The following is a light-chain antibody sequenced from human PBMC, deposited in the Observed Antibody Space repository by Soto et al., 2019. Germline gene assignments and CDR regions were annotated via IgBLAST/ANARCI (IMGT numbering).Light chain of an antibody. CDR1: QSVSSY. CDR2: GAS. Sequence: EIVLTQSPATLSLSPGESAPLSCTASQSVSSYLAWYQQKRGQAPRLLIYGASSRATGIPDRFSGTGSETDFTLTISSLEPEDFAVYYCQQYNNWPPITFGQGTRLEIK. CDR3: QQYNNWPPIT. J-gene: IGKJ5*01. V-gene: IGKV3-11*01.